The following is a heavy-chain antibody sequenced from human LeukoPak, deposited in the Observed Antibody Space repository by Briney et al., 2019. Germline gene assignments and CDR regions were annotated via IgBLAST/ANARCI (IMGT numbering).Heavy chain of an antibody. CDR3: ASEAFCAGGSCYLHRVAS. CDR1: GYTFTAYY. Sequence: GASVKVSCKASGYTFTAYYMHWVRRAPGQGLEWMGWIDTNSGGTNYAQKFQGRVTITRDTSIGTAYMELSSLISDDTAVYYCASEAFCAGGSCYLHRVASWGPGTLVTVSS. CDR2: IDTNSGGT. D-gene: IGHD2-15*01. V-gene: IGHV1-2*02. J-gene: IGHJ4*02.